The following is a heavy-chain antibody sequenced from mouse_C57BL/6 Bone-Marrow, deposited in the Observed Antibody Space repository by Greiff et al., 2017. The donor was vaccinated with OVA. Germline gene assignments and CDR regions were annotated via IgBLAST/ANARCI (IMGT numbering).Heavy chain of an antibody. CDR1: GYTFTDYY. V-gene: IGHV1-76*01. D-gene: IGHD1-1*01. J-gene: IGHJ3*01. CDR2: IYPGSGNT. Sequence: QVQLQQSGAELVRPGASVKLSCKASGYTFTDYYINWVKQRPGQGLEWIARIYPGSGNTYYNEKFKGKATLTAEKSSSTAYMQLSSLTSEDSAVYFCARGDYYYGSRAWFAYWGQGTLVTVSA. CDR3: ARGDYYYGSRAWFAY.